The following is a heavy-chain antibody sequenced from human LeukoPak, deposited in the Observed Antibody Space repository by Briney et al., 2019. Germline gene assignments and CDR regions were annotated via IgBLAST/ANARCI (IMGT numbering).Heavy chain of an antibody. CDR1: GFTFSSYG. J-gene: IGHJ4*02. V-gene: IGHV3-30*18. Sequence: GGSLRLSCAASGFTFSSYGMHWVRQAPGKGLEWVAVISYDGSNKYYADSVKGRFTISRDNSKNTLYLQMNRLRAEDTAVYYCAKGLRYYYGSGRFDYWGQGTLVTVSS. CDR2: ISYDGSNK. D-gene: IGHD3-10*01. CDR3: AKGLRYYYGSGRFDY.